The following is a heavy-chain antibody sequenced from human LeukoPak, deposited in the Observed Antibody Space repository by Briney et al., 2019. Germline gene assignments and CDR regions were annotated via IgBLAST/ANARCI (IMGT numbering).Heavy chain of an antibody. D-gene: IGHD3-22*01. CDR3: ARDTYYYDSSGHPDY. CDR2: ISAYNGNT. Sequence: ASVKVSCKASGYTFTSYGISWVRQAPGQGLEWMGWISAYNGNTNYAQKFQGRVTMTTDTSTSTVYMELRSLRSDDPAVYYGARDTYYYDSSGHPDYWGQGSLVIVSS. CDR1: GYTFTSYG. V-gene: IGHV1-18*01. J-gene: IGHJ4*02.